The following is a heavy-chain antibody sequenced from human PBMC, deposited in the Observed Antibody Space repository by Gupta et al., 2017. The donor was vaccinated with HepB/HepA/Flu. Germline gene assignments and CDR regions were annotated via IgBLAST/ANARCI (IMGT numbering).Heavy chain of an antibody. CDR1: AFTFSSYD. Sequence: EGQLVESGGGLVQLGGSLRLSCAVSAFTFSSYDMNWVRLAPEKGLEWISYISSSGSTTYYADSVEGRFTISRDNARGSLSLHMNSLSAEDTAVYYCARGGFDYLDYYYGMDLWGKGTTVTVSS. D-gene: IGHD5-12*01. CDR2: ISSSGSTT. CDR3: ARGGFDYLDYYYGMDL. V-gene: IGHV3-48*03. J-gene: IGHJ6*04.